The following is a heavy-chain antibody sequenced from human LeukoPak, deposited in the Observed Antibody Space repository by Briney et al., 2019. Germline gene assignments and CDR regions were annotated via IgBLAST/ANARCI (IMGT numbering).Heavy chain of an antibody. J-gene: IGHJ5*02. CDR2: ISGSGDRT. V-gene: IGHV3-23*01. D-gene: IGHD3-10*01. Sequence: PGGSLRLSCAASGFTFSSSGMIWVRQAPGKGLEWVSAISGSGDRTYRADSVKGRFTISRDNSKNTLYLHMNSLRAEDTAVYYCAKGYYGSGSYGWFDPWGQGTLVTVSS. CDR3: AKGYYGSGSYGWFDP. CDR1: GFTFSSSG.